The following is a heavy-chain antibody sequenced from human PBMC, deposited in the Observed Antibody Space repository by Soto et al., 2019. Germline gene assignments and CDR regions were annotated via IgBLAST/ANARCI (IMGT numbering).Heavy chain of an antibody. J-gene: IGHJ5*02. Sequence: PSETLSLTCTVYGGSFSGYYWSWIRQPPGKGLEWIGEINHSGSTNYNPPLKSRVTISVDKSKNQFSLKLSSVTAADTAVYYCARNIIAAAGTLNWFDPWGQGTLVTVSS. D-gene: IGHD6-13*01. V-gene: IGHV4-34*01. CDR3: ARNIIAAAGTLNWFDP. CDR2: INHSGST. CDR1: GGSFSGYY.